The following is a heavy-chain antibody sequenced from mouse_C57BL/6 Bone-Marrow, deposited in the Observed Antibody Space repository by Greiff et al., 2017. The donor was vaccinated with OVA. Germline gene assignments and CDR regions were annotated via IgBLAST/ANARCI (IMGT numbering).Heavy chain of an antibody. CDR2: INPSNGGT. CDR3: ARADYGSSYGFDY. D-gene: IGHD1-1*01. V-gene: IGHV1-53*01. Sequence: QVQLKQPGTELVKPGASVKLSCKASGYIFTSYWMHWVKQRPGQGLEWIGNINPSNGGTNYNEKFKSKATLTVDKSSSTAYMQLSSLTSEDSAVYYCARADYGSSYGFDYWGQGTTLTVSS. CDR1: GYIFTSYW. J-gene: IGHJ2*01.